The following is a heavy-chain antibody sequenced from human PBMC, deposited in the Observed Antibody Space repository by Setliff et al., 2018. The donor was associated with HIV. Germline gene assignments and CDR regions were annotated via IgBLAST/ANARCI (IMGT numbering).Heavy chain of an antibody. V-gene: IGHV4-39*02. CDR1: GFSLTTNGLA. D-gene: IGHD6-19*01. J-gene: IGHJ6*04. CDR3: ASPFGAVAGTMDV. CDR2: ISYSGST. Sequence: SGPTLVNPTQTLTLTCTFSGFSLTTNGLAVGWIRQPPGKGLEWIGSISYSGSTNYNPSLKSRVTISVGTSKNYFSLKLTSVTAADTAVYYCASPFGAVAGTMDVWGKGTTVTVSS.